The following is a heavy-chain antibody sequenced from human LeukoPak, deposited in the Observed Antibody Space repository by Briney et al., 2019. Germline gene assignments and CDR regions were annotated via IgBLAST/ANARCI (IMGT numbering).Heavy chain of an antibody. CDR2: ISVYNGNT. Sequence: ASVKVSCKASGYTFTSYGISWVRQAPGQGLEWMGWISVYNGNTNYAQKLQGRVTMTTDTSTSTAYMELRSLRSDDTAVYYCARDWNYWVPFDYWGQGTLVTVSS. CDR1: GYTFTSYG. J-gene: IGHJ4*02. CDR3: ARDWNYWVPFDY. D-gene: IGHD1-7*01. V-gene: IGHV1-18*01.